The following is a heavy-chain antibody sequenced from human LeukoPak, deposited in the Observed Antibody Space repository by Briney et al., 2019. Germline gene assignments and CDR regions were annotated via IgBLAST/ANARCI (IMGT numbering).Heavy chain of an antibody. CDR1: GGSIGSYY. Sequence: SETLSLTCTVSGGSIGSYYWSWIRQPPGKGLEWIGYIYYSGSTNYNPSLKSRVTISVDKSKNQFSLKLSSVTAADTAVYYCARPRIVGARDAFDIWGQGTMVTVSS. V-gene: IGHV4-59*08. J-gene: IGHJ3*02. D-gene: IGHD1-26*01. CDR2: IYYSGST. CDR3: ARPRIVGARDAFDI.